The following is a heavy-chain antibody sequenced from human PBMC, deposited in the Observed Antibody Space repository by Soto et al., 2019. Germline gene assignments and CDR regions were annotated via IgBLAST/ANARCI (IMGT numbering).Heavy chain of an antibody. V-gene: IGHV3-21*01. CDR2: ISSSSSYI. Sequence: GGSLRLSCAASGFTFSSYSMNWVRQAPGKGLEWVSSISSSSSYIYYADSVKGRFTISRDNAKNSLYLQMNSLRAEDTAVYYCARDRVGHYYGSGSYYTPGGWFDPWGQGTLVTVSS. CDR1: GFTFSSYS. CDR3: ARDRVGHYYGSGSYYTPGGWFDP. D-gene: IGHD3-10*01. J-gene: IGHJ5*02.